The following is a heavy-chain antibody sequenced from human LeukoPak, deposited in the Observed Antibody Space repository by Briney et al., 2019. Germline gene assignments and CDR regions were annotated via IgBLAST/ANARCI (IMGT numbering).Heavy chain of an antibody. D-gene: IGHD3-10*01. CDR2: VRNDGSDK. CDR1: RFIFRDYG. CDR3: AKHYYGSGSQKYYFDY. V-gene: IGHV3-30*02. J-gene: IGHJ4*02. Sequence: GGSLRLSCAASRFIFRDYGMHWVRQPPGKGLEGVTLVRNDGSDKYYADSVKGRFTISRDNSKNTLYLQMNSLRPEDTAVYYCAKHYYGSGSQKYYFDYWGQGTLVTVSS.